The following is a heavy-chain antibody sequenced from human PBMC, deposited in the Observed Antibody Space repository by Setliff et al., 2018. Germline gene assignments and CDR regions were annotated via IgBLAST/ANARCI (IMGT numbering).Heavy chain of an antibody. V-gene: IGHV1-18*01. J-gene: IGHJ4*02. Sequence: SVKVSCKTSGYTFRSYGVSWVRQAPGQGLEWMGWISAYSGDTIYAQRLQGRVTMTTDTSTSTAYMELRGLSSDDTAVYYCARAPSSIGVGGSLLHWGQGTLVTVSS. CDR2: ISAYSGDT. CDR1: GYTFRSYG. CDR3: ARAPSSIGVGGSLLH. D-gene: IGHD6-19*01.